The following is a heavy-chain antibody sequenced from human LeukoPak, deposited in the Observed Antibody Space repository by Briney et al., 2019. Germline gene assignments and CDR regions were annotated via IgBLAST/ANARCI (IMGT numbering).Heavy chain of an antibody. CDR1: GFTVSSNY. Sequence: GGSLRLSCAASGFTVSSNYMSWVRQAPGKGLEWVSVIYSGGSTYYADSVKGRFTISRDNSKNTLYLQMNSLRAEDTAVYYCARVNLYSGWPFDYWGQGTLVTVSS. J-gene: IGHJ4*02. CDR3: ARVNLYSGWPFDY. V-gene: IGHV3-66*01. CDR2: IYSGGST. D-gene: IGHD6-25*01.